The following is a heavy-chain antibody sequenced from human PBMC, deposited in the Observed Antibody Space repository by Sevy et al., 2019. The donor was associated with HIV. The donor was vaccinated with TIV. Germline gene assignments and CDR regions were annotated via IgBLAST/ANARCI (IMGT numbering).Heavy chain of an antibody. CDR2: INQDGSEK. Sequence: GGSLRLSCAASGFIFSSYWMSWVRQAPGKGLEWVANINQDGSEKHYADSVKGRFSISRDNAKNSLYVQMKSLRADDTMVYYCARGGCSSTRCYQVGDWFDSWGQGALVTVSS. CDR1: GFIFSSYW. J-gene: IGHJ5*01. D-gene: IGHD2-2*01. V-gene: IGHV3-7*01. CDR3: ARGGCSSTRCYQVGDWFDS.